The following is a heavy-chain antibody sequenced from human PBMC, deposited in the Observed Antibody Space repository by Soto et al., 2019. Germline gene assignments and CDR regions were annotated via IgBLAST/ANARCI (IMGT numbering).Heavy chain of an antibody. CDR2: ISGSGDTT. J-gene: IGHJ4*02. Sequence: EVQLLESGGGLVQPGGSLRLSCAASEFTFSNYAMIWVRQAPGKGLEWVSGISGSGDTTYYADSVKGRFTISRDNTKNTLYLQMSSLRAEDTAVYYCVKGHFGVVLDYWGPGTLVTVSS. D-gene: IGHD3-3*01. V-gene: IGHV3-23*01. CDR1: EFTFSNYA. CDR3: VKGHFGVVLDY.